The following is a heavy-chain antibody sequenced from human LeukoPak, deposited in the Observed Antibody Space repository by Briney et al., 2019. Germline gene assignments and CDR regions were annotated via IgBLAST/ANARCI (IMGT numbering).Heavy chain of an antibody. CDR2: TRNKANSYTT. J-gene: IGHJ4*02. CDR1: GFTFSDHY. Sequence: GGSLRLSCAASGFTFSDHYMDWVRQAPGKGLEWVGRTRNKANSYTTEYAASVKGRFTISRDDSKNSLYLQMNSLKTEDTAVYYCASDGTGSYYGDLAYWGQGTLVSVSS. V-gene: IGHV3-72*01. CDR3: ASDGTGSYYGDLAY. D-gene: IGHD3-10*01.